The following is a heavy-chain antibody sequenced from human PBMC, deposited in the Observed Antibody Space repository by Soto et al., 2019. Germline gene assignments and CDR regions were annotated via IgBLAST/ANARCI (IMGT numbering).Heavy chain of an antibody. CDR3: ARRVAYYYYGMDV. CDR1: GGSFSGYY. Sequence: SETLSLTCAVYGGSFSGYYWSWIRQPPGKGLEWIGEINHSGSTNYNPSLKSRVTISVDTSKNQFSLKLSSVTAADTAVYYCARRVAYYYYGMDVWGQGXTVTVSS. J-gene: IGHJ6*02. CDR2: INHSGST. V-gene: IGHV4-34*01.